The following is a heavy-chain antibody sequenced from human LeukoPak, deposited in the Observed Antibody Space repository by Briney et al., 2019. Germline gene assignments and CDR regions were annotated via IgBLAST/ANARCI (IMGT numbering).Heavy chain of an antibody. Sequence: GESLKISCKGSGYSFTSYWIGWVRQMPGKGLEWMGIIYPGDSDTRYSPSFQGQVTISADKSISTAYLQWSSLKASDTAMYYCARLRLMYYYGSGARYYYYYHYMDVWGKGTTVTVSS. D-gene: IGHD3-10*01. J-gene: IGHJ6*03. V-gene: IGHV5-51*01. CDR1: GYSFTSYW. CDR2: IYPGDSDT. CDR3: ARLRLMYYYGSGARYYYYYHYMDV.